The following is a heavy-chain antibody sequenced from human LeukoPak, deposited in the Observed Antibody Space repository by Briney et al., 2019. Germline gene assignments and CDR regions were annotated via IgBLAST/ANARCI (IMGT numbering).Heavy chain of an antibody. CDR3: ARGGPRYADY. Sequence: SETLSLTCTVYGGSISGYYWSWIRQPPGKGLEWIGNIIYSGSTNYNPSLKSRVTISVDPSKHQFSLTLSSVTAPDTAEYYSARGGPRYADYWGPGTPVPVSP. J-gene: IGHJ4*02. CDR1: GGSISGYY. D-gene: IGHD2-2*01. V-gene: IGHV4-59*01. CDR2: IIYSGST.